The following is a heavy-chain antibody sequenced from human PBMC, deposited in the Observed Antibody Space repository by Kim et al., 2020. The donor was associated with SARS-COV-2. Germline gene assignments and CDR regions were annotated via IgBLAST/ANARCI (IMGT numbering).Heavy chain of an antibody. Sequence: SETLSLTCAVYGGSFSGYYWSWIRQPPGKGLEWIGEINHSGSTNYNPSLKSRVTISVDTSKNQFSLKLSSVTAADTAVYYCARGSSLKSPYMVRGVRTAFDIWGQGTMVTVSS. CDR2: INHSGST. CDR1: GGSFSGYY. CDR3: ARGSSLKSPYMVRGVRTAFDI. V-gene: IGHV4-34*01. J-gene: IGHJ3*02. D-gene: IGHD3-10*01.